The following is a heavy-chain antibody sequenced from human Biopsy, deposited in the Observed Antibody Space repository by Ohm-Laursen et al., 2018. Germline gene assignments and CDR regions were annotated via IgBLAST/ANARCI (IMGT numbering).Heavy chain of an antibody. CDR2: INCKTGAT. D-gene: IGHD5-18*01. V-gene: IGHV1-2*02. CDR3: ARDPRDTALGIFDY. Sequence: ASVKVSCKASSYTFTDYNIHWMRQAPGQGLEWLGYINCKTGATNYAQKFQGTVTMTRDTSISTAYLALGSLRSADTAIYYCARDPRDTALGIFDYWDLGTLVTVSS. CDR1: SYTFTDYN. J-gene: IGHJ4*02.